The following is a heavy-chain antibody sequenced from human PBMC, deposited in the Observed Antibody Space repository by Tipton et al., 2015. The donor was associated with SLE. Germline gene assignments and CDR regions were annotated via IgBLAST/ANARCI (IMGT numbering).Heavy chain of an antibody. CDR3: ATGNRGYYRPFDY. CDR2: VYDSGIT. V-gene: IGHV4-39*07. CDR1: GGSISSYY. J-gene: IGHJ4*02. D-gene: IGHD3-3*01. Sequence: TLSLTCTVSGGSISSYYWGCIRQSPGKGLEWIGSVYDSGITYYSPSLKSRVTISVDKSKNQFSLKLSSVTAADTAVYYCATGNRGYYRPFDYWGQGTLVTVSS.